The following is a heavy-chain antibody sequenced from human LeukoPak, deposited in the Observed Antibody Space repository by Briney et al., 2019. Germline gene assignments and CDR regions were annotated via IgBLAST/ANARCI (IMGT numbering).Heavy chain of an antibody. CDR3: STDYYESSGYYRFDY. CDR2: IKSRTDGGTT. J-gene: IGHJ4*02. CDR1: GLSFSNAW. V-gene: IGHV3-15*01. D-gene: IGHD3-22*01. Sequence: GGSLRLSRAPAGLSFSNAWMSSARQAPGKGLESVGRIKSRTDGGTTDYATAVNGRFTISRDDSQNRFYLQMNTLKTEDTAVYYCSTDYYESSGYYRFDYWGQGTLVTVSS.